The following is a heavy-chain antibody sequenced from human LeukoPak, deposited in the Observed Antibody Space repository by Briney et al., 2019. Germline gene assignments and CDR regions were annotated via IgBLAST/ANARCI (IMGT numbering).Heavy chain of an antibody. Sequence: GGSLRLSCAASGFTFSSYAMSWVRQAPGKGLEWVSAISGSGGSTYYADSVKGRFTISRDNSKNTLYLQMNSLRAEDTAVYYCAKRGPDQNYNLEWLLQDPPFDYWGQGTLVTVSS. CDR1: GFTFSSYA. CDR3: AKRGPDQNYNLEWLLQDPPFDY. J-gene: IGHJ4*02. V-gene: IGHV3-23*01. D-gene: IGHD3-3*01. CDR2: ISGSGGST.